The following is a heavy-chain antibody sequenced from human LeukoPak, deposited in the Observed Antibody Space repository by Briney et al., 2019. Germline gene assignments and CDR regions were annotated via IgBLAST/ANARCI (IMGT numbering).Heavy chain of an antibody. Sequence: SETLSLTCTVSGGSISSSSYYWGWIRQPPGKGLEWIGSIYYSGSTYYNPSLKSRVTISVDTSKNQFSLKLSSVTAADTAVYYCARTGEGVGYCSSTSCYVVRSWFDHWGQGTLVTVSS. CDR2: IYYSGST. J-gene: IGHJ5*02. D-gene: IGHD2-2*01. CDR1: GGSISSSSYY. V-gene: IGHV4-39*07. CDR3: ARTGEGVGYCSSTSCYVVRSWFDH.